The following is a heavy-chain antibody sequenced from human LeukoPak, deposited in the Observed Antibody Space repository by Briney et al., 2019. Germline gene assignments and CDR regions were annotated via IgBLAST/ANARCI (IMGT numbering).Heavy chain of an antibody. CDR3: ARSGYYDFWSGYYGGNWFDP. CDR2: IYYSGST. J-gene: IGHJ5*02. V-gene: IGHV4-39*01. D-gene: IGHD3-3*01. Sequence: PSETLSLTCTVSGGSISSSSYYWGWIRQPPGKGLEWIGSIYYSGSTYYNPSLKSRVTISVDTSKNQFSLKLSSVTAADTAVYCCARSGYYDFWSGYYGGNWFDPWGQGTLVTVSS. CDR1: GGSISSSSYY.